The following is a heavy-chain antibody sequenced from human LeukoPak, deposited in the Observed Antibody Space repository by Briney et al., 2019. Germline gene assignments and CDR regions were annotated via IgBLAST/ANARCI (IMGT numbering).Heavy chain of an antibody. V-gene: IGHV1-2*02. CDR2: INPHTGGI. CDR1: GYTLTGFY. J-gene: IGHJ4*02. Sequence: PVKASYKASGYTLTGFYVHWVRQAPGHRQKWMGGINPHTGGIHYALRFQGRVTMPSHTSISTTHMVLRRVRSDATAHHYCARDFRLATPALGYWGQGTLVTVSS. CDR3: ARDFRLATPALGY. D-gene: IGHD2-2*02.